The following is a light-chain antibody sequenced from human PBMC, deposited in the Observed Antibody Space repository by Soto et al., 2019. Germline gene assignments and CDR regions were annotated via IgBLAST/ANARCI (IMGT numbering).Light chain of an antibody. Sequence: EIVLTQSPGTLSLSPGERATLSCRASQSVSNNYLAWYQQKPGQPPRLLIFGTSSRATGIPDRFSGSGSGTDFTITISRLEPEDFAVYYCQQYSGSPYTFGQGTKLEIK. J-gene: IGKJ2*01. CDR3: QQYSGSPYT. CDR1: QSVSNNY. V-gene: IGKV3-20*01. CDR2: GTS.